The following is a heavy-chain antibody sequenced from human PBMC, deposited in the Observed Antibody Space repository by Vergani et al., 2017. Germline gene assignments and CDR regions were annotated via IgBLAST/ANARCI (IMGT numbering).Heavy chain of an antibody. Sequence: EVQLVQSGAEVKKPGESLKIPCKGSGYSFTSYWIGWVRQMPGKGLEWMGIIYPGDSDTRYSPSFQGQVTISADKSISTAYLQWSSLKASDTAMYYCARHRGWGLVVVAATPWYYYYGMDVWGQGTTVTVSS. CDR1: GYSFTSYW. CDR3: ARHRGWGLVVVAATPWYYYYGMDV. V-gene: IGHV5-51*01. CDR2: IYPGDSDT. D-gene: IGHD2-15*01. J-gene: IGHJ6*02.